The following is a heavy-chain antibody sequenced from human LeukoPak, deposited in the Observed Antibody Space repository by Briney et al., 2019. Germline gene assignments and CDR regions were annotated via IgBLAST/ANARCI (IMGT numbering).Heavy chain of an antibody. CDR3: ANSLFTSEPGRGRPFHI. D-gene: IGHD3-10*01. J-gene: IGHJ3*02. V-gene: IGHV3-23*01. CDR2: ISASGDVT. Sequence: GGSLRLSCAASGFTFSKFPMGWVRQAPGRGLEWVSAISASGDVTFYADSLRGRFTISRDDSKSTLYLQMNGLRAEDTAIFYCANSLFTSEPGRGRPFHIGGKGKGVTVFS. CDR1: GFTFSKFP.